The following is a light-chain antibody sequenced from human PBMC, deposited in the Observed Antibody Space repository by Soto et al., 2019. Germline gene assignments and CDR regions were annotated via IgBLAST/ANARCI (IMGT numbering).Light chain of an antibody. CDR3: SSYTCSSGLLYV. J-gene: IGLJ1*01. CDR2: DVS. Sequence: QSALTQPASVSGSPGQSITISCTGTSSDVGGYNYVSWYQQHPGKAPQLMIYDVSNRPSGVSNRFRGSNSGNTASPTISGLQAEDEADYYCSSYTCSSGLLYVFGTGTQLTVL. V-gene: IGLV2-14*01. CDR1: SSDVGGYNY.